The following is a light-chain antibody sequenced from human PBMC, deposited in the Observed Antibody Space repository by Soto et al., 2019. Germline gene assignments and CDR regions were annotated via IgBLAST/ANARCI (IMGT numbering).Light chain of an antibody. J-gene: IGKJ1*01. V-gene: IGKV3-20*01. Sequence: EIVLTQSPGTLSLSPGERATLSCRATQSISRTFLAWYQQKPGQAPKLLIYGTSSRATGIPDRFSGSGSGTDFTLTISRLEPEDFAVYYCQQYGSSGTFGQGTKVDIK. CDR3: QQYGSSGT. CDR2: GTS. CDR1: QSISRTF.